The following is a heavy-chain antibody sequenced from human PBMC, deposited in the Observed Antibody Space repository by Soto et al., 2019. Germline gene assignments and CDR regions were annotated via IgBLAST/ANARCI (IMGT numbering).Heavy chain of an antibody. CDR3: ARDGREASGMDV. V-gene: IGHV4-59*11. D-gene: IGHD1-26*01. CDR2: IYYRGST. CDR1: GGSISSHY. Sequence: ETLSLTCTVSGGSISSHYWSWPRQDPGKGLECIGHIYYRGSTNYNPSLRSRSTISVDASKSQFSLKPNSVTNADTAVYHCARDGREASGMDVWGQGTKV. J-gene: IGHJ6*02.